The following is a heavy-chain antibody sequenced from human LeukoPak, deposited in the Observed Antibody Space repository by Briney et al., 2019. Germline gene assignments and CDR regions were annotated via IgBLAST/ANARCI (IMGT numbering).Heavy chain of an antibody. J-gene: IGHJ4*02. V-gene: IGHV3-23*01. CDR3: TRDLVGATSDF. Sequence: GGSLRLSCAASGFTFSSFGMSWVRQAPGKGLEWVSGISTSGGSTYYADSVKGRFTISRDNAKNTVYLQMNSLRAEDTAVYFCTRDLVGATSDFWGQGTLVTVSS. CDR1: GFTFSSFG. CDR2: ISTSGGST. D-gene: IGHD1-26*01.